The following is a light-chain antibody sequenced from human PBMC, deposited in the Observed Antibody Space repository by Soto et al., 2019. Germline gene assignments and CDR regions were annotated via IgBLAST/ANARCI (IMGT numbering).Light chain of an antibody. CDR3: QQLNSYPPST. V-gene: IGKV1-9*01. J-gene: IGKJ5*01. Sequence: IQLTQSPSSLSASVGDRVTITCRASQGISSYLAWYQQKPGKAPKLLIYAASTLQRGVPSRFSGSGSGTDFNLTISSLQPEDFATYYCQQLNSYPPSTFGQGTRLETK. CDR2: AAS. CDR1: QGISSY.